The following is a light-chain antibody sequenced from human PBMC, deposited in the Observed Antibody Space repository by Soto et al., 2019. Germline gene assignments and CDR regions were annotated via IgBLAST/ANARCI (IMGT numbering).Light chain of an antibody. CDR3: QQSNNWPYT. J-gene: IGKJ2*01. Sequence: EIVMMQSPATLSVSPGERATLSCRASQSVSSNLAWYQQKPGQAPRLLFYRASTRATGIPARFSGSGSGTDFTLTISSLQSEDFAVYYCQQSNNWPYTFGQGTKLEIK. CDR2: RAS. CDR1: QSVSSN. V-gene: IGKV3-15*01.